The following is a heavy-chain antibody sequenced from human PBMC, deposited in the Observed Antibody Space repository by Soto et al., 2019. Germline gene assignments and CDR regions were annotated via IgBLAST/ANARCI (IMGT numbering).Heavy chain of an antibody. CDR1: GGSISSWCYY. CDR2: IYYSGST. CDR3: ARGNYYDSSGYYRPSGHDAFDI. V-gene: IGHV4-31*03. Sequence: SETPSLTCTVSGGSISSWCYYWSWIRQHPGKGLEWIGYIYYSGSTYYNPSLKSRVTISVDTSKNQFSLKLSSVTAADTAVYYCARGNYYDSSGYYRPSGHDAFDIWGQGTMVTVSS. J-gene: IGHJ3*02. D-gene: IGHD3-22*01.